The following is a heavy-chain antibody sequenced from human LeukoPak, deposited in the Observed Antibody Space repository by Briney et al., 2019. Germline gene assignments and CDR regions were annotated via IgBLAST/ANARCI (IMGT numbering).Heavy chain of an antibody. CDR2: IDKHGNGK. D-gene: IGHD1-26*01. Sequence: GGSLRLSCVASGFTFSISWVTWVRQAPGKGLEWVANIDKHGNGKYYVDSVKGRFAISKDYASNSVFLQMNSLRAEDTSVYFCARDAGWGYYDLWGQGTPVTVSS. J-gene: IGHJ4*02. CDR1: GFTFSISW. CDR3: ARDAGWGYYDL. V-gene: IGHV3-7*01.